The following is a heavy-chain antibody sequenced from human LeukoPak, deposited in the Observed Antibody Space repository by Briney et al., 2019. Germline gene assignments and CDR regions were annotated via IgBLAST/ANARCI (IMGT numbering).Heavy chain of an antibody. D-gene: IGHD6-6*01. CDR1: KFTFSSYA. V-gene: IGHV3-30*02. J-gene: IGHJ3*02. CDR3: AKDLEYSNSPDAFDI. Sequence: PGGSLRLSCVASKFTFSSYAMHWVRQAPGKGLEWVAFIRYDGSNKYHADSVKGRFTISRDNSKNTLYLQMNSLRAEDTAVYYCAKDLEYSNSPDAFDIWGQGTMVTVSS. CDR2: IRYDGSNK.